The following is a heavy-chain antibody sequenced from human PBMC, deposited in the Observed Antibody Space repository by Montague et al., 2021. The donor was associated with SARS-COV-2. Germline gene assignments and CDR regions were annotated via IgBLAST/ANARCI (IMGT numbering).Heavy chain of an antibody. D-gene: IGHD6-13*01. CDR1: GGCISSGSYY. J-gene: IGHJ5*02. CDR3: ARDLSSSWSYWFDP. CDR2: IYASGST. Sequence: TLSLTCTVSGGCISSGSYYWSWIRQPAGRGIEWIGRIYASGSTKYNPSLKSRVTISVDTSKNQFSLKVSSATAADTAVYYCARDLSSSWSYWFDPWGQGTLVTVSS. V-gene: IGHV4-61*02.